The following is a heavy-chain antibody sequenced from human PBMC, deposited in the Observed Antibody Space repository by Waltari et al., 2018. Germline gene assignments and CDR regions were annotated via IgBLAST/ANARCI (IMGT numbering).Heavy chain of an antibody. CDR1: GFTFTNYG. J-gene: IGHJ5*02. D-gene: IGHD1-26*01. V-gene: IGHV1-18*01. Sequence: QVQLVQSGAEVKMPGASVKVSCKASGFTFTNYGFSWGRQAPGQGLEWMGWISAYNGVTDNAQNLKDRVTWTTDRYTSTVYMEVRSLRSDDTAIYYCARENWETDRASHSPWGQGTLVTVSS. CDR3: ARENWETDRASHSP. CDR2: ISAYNGVT.